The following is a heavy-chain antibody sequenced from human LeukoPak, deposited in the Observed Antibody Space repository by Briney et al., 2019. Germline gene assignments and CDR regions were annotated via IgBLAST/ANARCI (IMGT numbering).Heavy chain of an antibody. Sequence: GGSLRLSCAASGFSFSSYWMHWVHQAPGKGLVWVARISPDGSSALSADSVRGRFTISRDNADNTLYLQLNSLRAEDTAVYYCARVSFCPRCHFDYWGQGTLVTVS. J-gene: IGHJ4*02. D-gene: IGHD2/OR15-2a*01. CDR3: ARVSFCPRCHFDY. CDR2: ISPDGSSA. V-gene: IGHV3-74*03. CDR1: GFSFSSYW.